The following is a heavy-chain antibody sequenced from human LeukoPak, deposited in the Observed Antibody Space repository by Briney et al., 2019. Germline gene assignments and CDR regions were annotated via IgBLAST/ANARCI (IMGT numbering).Heavy chain of an antibody. CDR3: ARDFPIAPGVFEGAFDI. Sequence: SETLSLTCAVSGGSISSYYWSWIRQPAGKGLEWIGRIYTSGSTNYNPSLKSRVTMSVDTSKNQFSLKLSSVSAADTAVYYCARDFPIAPGVFEGAFDIWGQGTMVTVSS. CDR2: IYTSGST. J-gene: IGHJ3*02. V-gene: IGHV4-4*07. CDR1: GGSISSYY. D-gene: IGHD3-3*01.